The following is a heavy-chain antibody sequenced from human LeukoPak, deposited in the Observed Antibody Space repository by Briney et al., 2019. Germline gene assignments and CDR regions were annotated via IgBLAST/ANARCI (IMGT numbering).Heavy chain of an antibody. D-gene: IGHD6-19*01. CDR3: ARPTSSGWYSH. CDR1: GLIFSNYD. Sequence: GGSLRLSCAASGLIFSNYDMSWVRQAPGKGLEWVSYITGSSRTKSYADSVKGRFTISRDNAENSVYLQMNSLRAEDTAVYYCARPTSSGWYSHWGQGTMVTVSS. V-gene: IGHV3-48*01. CDR2: ITGSSRTK. J-gene: IGHJ3*01.